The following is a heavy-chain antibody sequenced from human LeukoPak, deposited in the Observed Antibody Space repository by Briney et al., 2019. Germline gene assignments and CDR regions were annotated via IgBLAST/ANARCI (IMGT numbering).Heavy chain of an antibody. CDR3: ARTYSGYGRSYATQDY. Sequence: ASVKVSCKASGYTFTSYGISWVRRAPGQGLEWMGWISAYNGNTNYAQKLQGRVTMTTDTSTSTAYMELRSLRSDDTAVYYCARTYSGYGRSYATQDYWGQGTLVTVSS. D-gene: IGHD5-12*01. CDR2: ISAYNGNT. CDR1: GYTFTSYG. V-gene: IGHV1-18*01. J-gene: IGHJ4*02.